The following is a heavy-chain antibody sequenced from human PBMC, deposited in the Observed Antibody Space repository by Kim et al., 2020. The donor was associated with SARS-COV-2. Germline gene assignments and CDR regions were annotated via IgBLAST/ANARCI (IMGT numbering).Heavy chain of an antibody. Sequence: GGSLRLSCAASGFTFSDYYMSWIRQAPGKGLEWVSYISSSGSTIYYADSVKGRFTISRDNAKNSLYLHMNSLRAEDTAVYYCARENSHITIFGVVTRIGMDVWGQGTTVTVSS. CDR1: GFTFSDYY. CDR3: ARENSHITIFGVVTRIGMDV. V-gene: IGHV3-11*01. CDR2: ISSSGSTI. D-gene: IGHD3-3*01. J-gene: IGHJ6*02.